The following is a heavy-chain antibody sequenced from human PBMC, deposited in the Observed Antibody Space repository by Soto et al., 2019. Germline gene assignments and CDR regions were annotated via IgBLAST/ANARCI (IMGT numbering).Heavy chain of an antibody. CDR3: ARTDLSITIFGAVITNYFDY. CDR2: IKQDGSEK. V-gene: IGHV3-7*03. CDR1: GFTFSSYW. Sequence: GGSLRLSCAASGFTFSSYWMSWVRQAPGKGLEWVANIKQDGSEKYYVDSVKGRFTISRDNAKNSLYLQMNSLRAEDTAVYYCARTDLSITIFGAVITNYFDYWGQGTLVTVSS. J-gene: IGHJ4*02. D-gene: IGHD3-3*01.